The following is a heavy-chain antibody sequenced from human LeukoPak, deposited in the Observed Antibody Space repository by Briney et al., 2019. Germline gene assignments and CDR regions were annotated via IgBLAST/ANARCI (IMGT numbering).Heavy chain of an antibody. CDR3: ARVIPPGEAFDI. CDR2: IYYSGST. Sequence: SETLSLTCTVSGGSISSYYWSWIRQPPGKGLEWIGYIYYSGSTNYNPSLKSRVTISVDTSKNQFSLKLSSVTAADTAVYYCARVIPPGEAFDIWGQETMVTVSS. V-gene: IGHV4-59*01. CDR1: GGSISSYY. J-gene: IGHJ3*02. D-gene: IGHD1-26*01.